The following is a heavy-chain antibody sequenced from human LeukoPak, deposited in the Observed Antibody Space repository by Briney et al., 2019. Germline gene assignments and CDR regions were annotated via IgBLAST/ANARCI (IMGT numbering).Heavy chain of an antibody. CDR2: IIPILGIA. D-gene: IGHD4-17*01. V-gene: IGHV1-69*04. CDR1: GGTFSSYA. Sequence: SVKVSCMASGGTFSSYAISWVRQAPGQGLEWMGRIIPILGIANYAQKFQGRVTITADKSTSTAYMELISLRSEDTSVYYCASQSRGVTVTYLPNWGQGTLVTVSS. J-gene: IGHJ4*02. CDR3: ASQSRGVTVTYLPN.